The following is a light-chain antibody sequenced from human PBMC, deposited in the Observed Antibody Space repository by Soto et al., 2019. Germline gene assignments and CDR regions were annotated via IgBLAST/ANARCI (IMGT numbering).Light chain of an antibody. V-gene: IGLV2-8*01. CDR1: SSDVGAYNY. CDR2: EVS. Sequence: XSVLTQPPSASGSPGQSVTISCTGSSSDVGAYNYVSWYQQHPGKAPKFMIYEVSKRPSGVPDRFSGSKSGNTASLTVSGLQAEDEADYYCSSYAGSNKRVFGTGTKVTVL. CDR3: SSYAGSNKRV. J-gene: IGLJ1*01.